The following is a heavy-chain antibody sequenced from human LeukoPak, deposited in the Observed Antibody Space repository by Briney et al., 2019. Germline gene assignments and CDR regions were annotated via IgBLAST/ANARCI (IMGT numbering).Heavy chain of an antibody. V-gene: IGHV1-18*04. CDR3: ARDKAVTTELTQYFHH. CDR1: GYTFTGYY. D-gene: IGHD4-11*01. CDR2: ISGYNGYT. Sequence: GASVKVSCKASGYTFTGYYMHWVRQAPGQGLEWMGWISGYNGYTNYAQKFQFRVTMTTDTSTSTAYMELRSLTSDDTAVYYCARDKAVTTELTQYFHHWGQGTLVTVSS. J-gene: IGHJ1*01.